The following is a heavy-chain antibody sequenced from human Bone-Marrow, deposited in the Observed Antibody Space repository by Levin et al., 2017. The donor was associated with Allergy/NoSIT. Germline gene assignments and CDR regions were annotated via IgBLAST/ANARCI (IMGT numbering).Heavy chain of an antibody. J-gene: IGHJ4*02. CDR3: TSIAVRLPFDY. CDR1: GFTFSSYS. Sequence: GESLKISCAASGFTFSSYSMNWVRQAPGKGLEWVSYISSTSSTIKYADSVKGRFTISRDNAKNSLYLQMNSLSAEDTAVYYCTSIAVRLPFDYWGQGSLVTVSS. CDR2: ISSTSSTI. D-gene: IGHD6-19*01. V-gene: IGHV3-48*04.